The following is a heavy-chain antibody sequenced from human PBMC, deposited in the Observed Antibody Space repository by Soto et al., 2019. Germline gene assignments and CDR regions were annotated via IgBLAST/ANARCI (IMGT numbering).Heavy chain of an antibody. CDR1: GGSISSYY. CDR3: ARYYCSSTSCYPPDAFDI. D-gene: IGHD2-2*01. V-gene: IGHV4-4*07. J-gene: IGHJ3*02. CDR2: IYTSGST. Sequence: KPSETLSLTCTVSGGSISSYYLSWIRQPAGKGLEWIGRIYTSGSTNYNPSLKSRVTMSVDTSKNQFSLKLSSVTAADTAVYYCARYYCSSTSCYPPDAFDIWGQGTMVTVSS.